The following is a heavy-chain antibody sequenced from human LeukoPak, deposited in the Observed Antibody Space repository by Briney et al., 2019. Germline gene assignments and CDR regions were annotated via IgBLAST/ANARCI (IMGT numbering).Heavy chain of an antibody. V-gene: IGHV3-30-3*01. D-gene: IGHD2-2*01. CDR1: GFTFSSYA. CDR2: ISYDGSNK. Sequence: QPGRSLRLSCAASGFTFSSYAMHWVRQATGKGLEWVAVISYDGSNKYYADSVKGRFTISRDNSKNTLYLQMNSLRAEDTAVYYCARDPGYCSSTSCFNYYGMDVWGQGTTVTVSS. J-gene: IGHJ6*02. CDR3: ARDPGYCSSTSCFNYYGMDV.